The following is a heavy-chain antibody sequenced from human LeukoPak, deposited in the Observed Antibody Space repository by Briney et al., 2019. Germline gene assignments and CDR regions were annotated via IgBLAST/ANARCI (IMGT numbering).Heavy chain of an antibody. D-gene: IGHD6-19*01. J-gene: IGHJ4*02. CDR1: GFTFSNYA. V-gene: IGHV3-23*01. CDR3: AKGKASGWYIVDY. Sequence: PGGSLRLSCAASGFTFSNYAMRWVRQAPGKGLEWVSGISGSGGSTYYADSVKGRFTISRDNSKNTLYLQMNSLRAEDTAVYYCAKGKASGWYIVDYWGQGTLVTVSS. CDR2: ISGSGGST.